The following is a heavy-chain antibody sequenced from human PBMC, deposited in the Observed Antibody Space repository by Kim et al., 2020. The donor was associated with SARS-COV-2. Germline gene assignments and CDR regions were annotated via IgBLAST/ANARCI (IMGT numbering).Heavy chain of an antibody. CDR2: T. V-gene: IGHV3-23*01. CDR3: AKDTGSRSFDY. D-gene: IGHD2-15*01. Sequence: TYIADSVKGRFTISRDNYKNTLVLQMNSLRAGDTAIYYCAKDTGSRSFDYWGQGTLLTVSS. J-gene: IGHJ4*02.